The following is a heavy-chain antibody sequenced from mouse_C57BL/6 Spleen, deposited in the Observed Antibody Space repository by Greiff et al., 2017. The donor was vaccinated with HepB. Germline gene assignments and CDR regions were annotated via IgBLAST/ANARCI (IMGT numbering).Heavy chain of an antibody. CDR3: ARGAYDYDVFAY. D-gene: IGHD2-4*01. V-gene: IGHV1-64*01. J-gene: IGHJ3*01. Sequence: QVQLQQPGAELVKPGASVKLSCKASGYTFTSYWMHWVKQRPGQGLEWIGMIHPNSGSTNYNEKFKSKATLTVDKSSSTAYMQLSSLTSEDSAVYYCARGAYDYDVFAYWGQGTLVTVSA. CDR2: IHPNSGST. CDR1: GYTFTSYW.